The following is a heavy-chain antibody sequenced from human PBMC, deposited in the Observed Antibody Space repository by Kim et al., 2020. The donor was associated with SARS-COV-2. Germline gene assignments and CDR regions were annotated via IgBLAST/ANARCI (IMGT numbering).Heavy chain of an antibody. D-gene: IGHD3-16*01. V-gene: IGHV3-30*01. Sequence: KNYYAHPVQGRLPTSRDNSTNTLYLHMNSLRAEDTAVYYCARWGSFAMDVWGQGTTVTVSS. CDR2: KN. CDR3: ARWGSFAMDV. J-gene: IGHJ6*02.